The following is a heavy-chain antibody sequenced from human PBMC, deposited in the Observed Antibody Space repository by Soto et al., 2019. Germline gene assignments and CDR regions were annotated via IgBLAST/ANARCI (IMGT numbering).Heavy chain of an antibody. Sequence: QVQLVESGGGVVQPGRSLRLSCATSGFTFRSYGMHWVRQAPGKGLEWLAVISNDGNNKFFADSVKGRLTLSRDNARNTLYLQITSLRAEDTAVYFCGKDTLDCSGGDCPLYYYYGMDVWGQGTTVTVSS. CDR1: GFTFRSYG. CDR3: GKDTLDCSGGDCPLYYYYGMDV. CDR2: ISNDGNNK. D-gene: IGHD2-21*02. J-gene: IGHJ6*02. V-gene: IGHV3-30*18.